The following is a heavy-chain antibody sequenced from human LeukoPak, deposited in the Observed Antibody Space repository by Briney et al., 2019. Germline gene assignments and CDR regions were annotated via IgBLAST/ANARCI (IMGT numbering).Heavy chain of an antibody. V-gene: IGHV1-69*05. CDR3: ASHVSSAVARPNLFDY. CDR2: IIPIFGTA. J-gene: IGHJ4*02. Sequence: SVKVSCKASGVTFSSYAISWVRQAPGQGLEWMGGIIPIFGTANYAQKFQGRVTITTDESTSTAYMELSSLRSEDTAVYYCASHVSSAVARPNLFDYWGQGTLVTVSS. D-gene: IGHD6-19*01. CDR1: GVTFSSYA.